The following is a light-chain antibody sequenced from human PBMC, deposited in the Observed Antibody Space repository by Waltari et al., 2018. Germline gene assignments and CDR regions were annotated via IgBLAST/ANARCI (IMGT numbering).Light chain of an antibody. V-gene: IGKV1-9*01. J-gene: IGKJ4*01. CDR3: QQLDSYPRT. CDR2: AAS. CDR1: QDINNY. Sequence: DIQLTQSPSFLSASVGDRVTITCRASQDINNYLAWYQHKLGKAPKLLIYAASNLQSGVPSRFSGGGSGTEFTLTITSLQPEDFATYYCQQLDSYPRTFGGGTKVEIK.